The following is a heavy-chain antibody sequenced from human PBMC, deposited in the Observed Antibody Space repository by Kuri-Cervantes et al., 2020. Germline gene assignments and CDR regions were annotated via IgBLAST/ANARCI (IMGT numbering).Heavy chain of an antibody. CDR3: ARAAPRGRTVDYYDSSELGMDV. Sequence: ASVKVSCKASGYTFTSYYMHWVRQAPGQGLEWMGIINPSGGSTSYAQKFQGRVAMTRDTSTSTVYMELSSLRSEDTAVYYCARAAPRGRTVDYYDSSELGMDVWGQGTTVTVSS. V-gene: IGHV1-46*01. CDR1: GYTFTSYY. D-gene: IGHD3-22*01. CDR2: INPSGGST. J-gene: IGHJ6*02.